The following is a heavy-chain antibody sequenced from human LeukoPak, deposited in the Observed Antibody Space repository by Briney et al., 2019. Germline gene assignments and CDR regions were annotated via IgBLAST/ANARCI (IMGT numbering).Heavy chain of an antibody. CDR3: AKEALLSRYDILTGVDY. D-gene: IGHD3-9*01. J-gene: IGHJ4*02. V-gene: IGHV3-23*01. CDR2: ISGSGGST. CDR1: GFTFSSYG. Sequence: QPGGSLRLSCAASGFTFSSYGMSWVRQAPGKGLEWVSAISGSGGSTYYADSVKGRFTISRDDSKNTLYLQMNSLRAEDTAVYYCAKEALLSRYDILTGVDYWGQGTLVTVSS.